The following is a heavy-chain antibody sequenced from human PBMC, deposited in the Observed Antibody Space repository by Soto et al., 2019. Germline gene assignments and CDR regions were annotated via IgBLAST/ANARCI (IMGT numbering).Heavy chain of an antibody. D-gene: IGHD3-22*01. V-gene: IGHV4-30-2*01. J-gene: IGHJ6*02. CDR3: ARARADGSSGYYYYYYGMDV. Sequence: QLQLQESGSGLVKPSQTLSLTCAVSGGSISSGGYSWSWIRQPPGKGLEWIGYIYHSGSTYYNPSLKSRVTISVDRAKNQFSLKLSSVTAADTAVYYCARARADGSSGYYYYYYGMDVWGQGTTVTVSS. CDR1: GGSISSGGYS. CDR2: IYHSGST.